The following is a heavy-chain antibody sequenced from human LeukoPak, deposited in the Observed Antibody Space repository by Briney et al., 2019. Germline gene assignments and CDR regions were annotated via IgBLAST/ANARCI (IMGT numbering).Heavy chain of an antibody. D-gene: IGHD6-13*01. CDR2: ITSSSSHI. CDR1: GFTFGSYS. CDR3: ASYRQQLVPFDY. J-gene: IGHJ4*02. V-gene: IGHV3-21*01. Sequence: TTGGSLRLSCAASGFTFGSYSMIWVRQAPGKGLEWVSSITSSSSHIYYGDSVKGRFTISRDNTKNSLYLQMNSLRAEDTAVYYCASYRQQLVPFDYWGQGTLVTVSS.